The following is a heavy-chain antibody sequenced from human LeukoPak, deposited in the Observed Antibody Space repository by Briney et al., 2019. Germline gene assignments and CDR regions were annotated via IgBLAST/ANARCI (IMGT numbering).Heavy chain of an antibody. J-gene: IGHJ4*02. V-gene: IGHV3-23*01. CDR1: GFPFTNYA. CDR2: ISGSNSGGWT. D-gene: IGHD3-22*01. Sequence: PGGSLRLSCAASGFPFTNYAMSWVRQGPGKGLEWVSSISGSNSGGWTFFADTVKGRFTISRDNSRYTVTLQMNSLTVEDTAVYWCAKRHDSDGPTGYFDYWGQGALVTVSP. CDR3: AKRHDSDGPTGYFDY.